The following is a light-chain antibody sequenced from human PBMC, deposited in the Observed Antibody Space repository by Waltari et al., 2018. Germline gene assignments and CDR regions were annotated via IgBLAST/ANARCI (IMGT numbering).Light chain of an antibody. V-gene: IGLV2-23*02. J-gene: IGLJ1*01. Sequence: QSALTHPASVSGPPGQSITIPCTGTSSHFGRYKYIAWYQLLPSKAPKLMIYEIEKRPSGVSDRFSGSKSGNTASLTISGLQTEDEADYYCCSYAGSRSVFGSGTKVTVL. CDR2: EIE. CDR3: CSYAGSRSV. CDR1: SSHFGRYKY.